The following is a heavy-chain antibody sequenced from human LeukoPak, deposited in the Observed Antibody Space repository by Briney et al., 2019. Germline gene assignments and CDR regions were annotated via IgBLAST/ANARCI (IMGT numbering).Heavy chain of an antibody. CDR1: GYTFTGYY. D-gene: IGHD2-15*01. V-gene: IGHV1-2*02. J-gene: IGHJ4*02. Sequence: GASVKVSCKASGYTFTGYYMHWVRQAPGQGLEWMGWINPNSGGTNYAQKFQGRVTTTRDTSISTAYMELSRLRSDDTAVYYCASRCLGSCSYVVDYWGQGTLVTVSS. CDR3: ASRCLGSCSYVVDY. CDR2: INPNSGGT.